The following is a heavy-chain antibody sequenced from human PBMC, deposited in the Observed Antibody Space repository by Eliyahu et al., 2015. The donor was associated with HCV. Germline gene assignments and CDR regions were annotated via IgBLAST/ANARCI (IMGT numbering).Heavy chain of an antibody. Sequence: EVKKPGSSVKVSCKASGGTFSSYAISWVRQAPGQGLEWMGGIIPIFGTANYAQKFQGRVTITADESTSTAYMELSSLRSEDTAVYYCARSPRLDYYDSSGYFDYWGQGTLVTVSS. CDR2: IIPIFGTA. CDR1: GGTFSSYA. V-gene: IGHV1-69*01. J-gene: IGHJ4*02. D-gene: IGHD3-22*01. CDR3: ARSPRLDYYDSSGYFDY.